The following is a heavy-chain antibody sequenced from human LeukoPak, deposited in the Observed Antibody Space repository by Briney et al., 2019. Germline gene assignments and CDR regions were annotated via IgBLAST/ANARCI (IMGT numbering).Heavy chain of an antibody. CDR2: INPNSGGT. D-gene: IGHD7-27*01. Sequence: ASVKVSCKASGYTFTGYYMHWVRRAPGQGLEWMGWINPNSGGTNYAQKFQGRVTMTRDTSISTAYMELSRLRSDDTAVYYCARDTVHNWGSFDYWGQGTLVTVSS. J-gene: IGHJ4*02. CDR3: ARDTVHNWGSFDY. V-gene: IGHV1-2*02. CDR1: GYTFTGYY.